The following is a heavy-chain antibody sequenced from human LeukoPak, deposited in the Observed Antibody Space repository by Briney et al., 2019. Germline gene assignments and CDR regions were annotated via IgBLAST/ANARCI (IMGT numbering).Heavy chain of an antibody. V-gene: IGHV3-23*01. J-gene: IGHJ4*02. Sequence: GGSLRLSCAASGFTFSSYAMSWVRQAPGKGLEWVSGLSGGGSSTYYADSVRGRFTISRDNAKNSLYLQMNSLRAEDTAVYYCATDSTGYYNYWGQGTLVTVSS. CDR2: LSGGGSST. CDR1: GFTFSSYA. D-gene: IGHD3-9*01. CDR3: ATDSTGYYNY.